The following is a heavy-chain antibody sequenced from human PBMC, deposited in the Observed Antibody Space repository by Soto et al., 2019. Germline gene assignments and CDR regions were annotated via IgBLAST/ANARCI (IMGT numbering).Heavy chain of an antibody. V-gene: IGHV5-10-1*01. J-gene: IGHJ5*02. D-gene: IGHD4-17*01. CDR3: ARSSYDYGCNWVDP. CDR2: IDPSDSYT. Sequence: PGESLKSCCNGSGYSFTSYWISWVRQMPGKVLELMGRIDPSDSYTNYSPSFQGHVTISADKSISTAYLQWSSLKASDTAMYYCARSSYDYGCNWVDPWGQGTLVTVSS. CDR1: GYSFTSYW.